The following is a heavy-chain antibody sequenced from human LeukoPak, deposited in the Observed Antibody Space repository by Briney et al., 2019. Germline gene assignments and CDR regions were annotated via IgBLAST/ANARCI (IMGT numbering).Heavy chain of an antibody. CDR1: GFTFSSYA. CDR3: ARDYYDFWSGYPYGMDV. D-gene: IGHD3-3*01. J-gene: IGHJ6*02. Sequence: GGSLRLSCAASGFTFSSYAMSWVRQAPGKGLEWVSAISGSGGSTYYADSVKGRFTISRDNAKNSLYLQMNSLRAEDTAVYYCARDYYDFWSGYPYGMDVWGQGTTVTVSS. V-gene: IGHV3-23*01. CDR2: ISGSGGST.